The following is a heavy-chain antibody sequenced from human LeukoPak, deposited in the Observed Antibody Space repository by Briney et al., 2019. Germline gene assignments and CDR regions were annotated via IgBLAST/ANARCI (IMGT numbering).Heavy chain of an antibody. CDR1: GGSISPYY. Sequence: PSEILSLTCTVSGGSISPYYWSWIRQPPGKGLEWIGYVYYSGSTNYNSSLRSRVTISVDTSKNQFSLKLTSVSAADTAVYYCARGGWSLDYWGQGTLVTVSS. D-gene: IGHD6-19*01. CDR2: VYYSGST. V-gene: IGHV4-59*01. J-gene: IGHJ4*02. CDR3: ARGGWSLDY.